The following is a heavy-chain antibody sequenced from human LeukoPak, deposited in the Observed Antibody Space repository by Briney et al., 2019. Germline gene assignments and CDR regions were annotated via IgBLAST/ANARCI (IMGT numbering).Heavy chain of an antibody. CDR1: GYTFTSYG. CDR2: ISAYNGNT. D-gene: IGHD3-3*01. V-gene: IGHV1-18*01. Sequence: GASVKVSCKASGYTFTSYGISWVRQAPGQGLEWMGWISAYNGNTNYAQKLQGRVTMTTDTSTSTAYMELRSLRSDDTAVYYCARDDPPHRGPPYDFWSGYWPGFYYYGMDVWGQGTTVTVSS. CDR3: ARDDPPHRGPPYDFWSGYWPGFYYYGMDV. J-gene: IGHJ6*02.